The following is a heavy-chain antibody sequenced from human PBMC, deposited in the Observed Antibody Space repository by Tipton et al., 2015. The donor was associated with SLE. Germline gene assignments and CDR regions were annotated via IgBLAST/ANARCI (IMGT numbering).Heavy chain of an antibody. CDR3: ATDVWYYYYGMDV. V-gene: IGHV3-7*01. CDR2: IKQDGSEK. J-gene: IGHJ6*02. Sequence: SLRLSCAASGFTFSDYYMSWIRQAPGKGLEWVANIKQDGSEKYYVDSVKGRFTISRDNAKNSLYLQMNSLRAEDTAVYYCATDVWYYYYGMDVWGQGTTVTVSS. CDR1: GFTFSDYY. D-gene: IGHD2-21*01.